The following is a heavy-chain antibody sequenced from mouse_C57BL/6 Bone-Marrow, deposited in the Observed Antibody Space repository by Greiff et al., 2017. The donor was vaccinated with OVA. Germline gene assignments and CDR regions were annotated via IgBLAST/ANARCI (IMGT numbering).Heavy chain of an antibody. D-gene: IGHD6-1*01. CDR1: GFTFSSYA. V-gene: IGHV5-4*03. Sequence: EVKLVESGGGLVKPGGSLKLSCAASGFTFSSYAMSWVRQTPEKRLEWVATISDGGSYTYYPDNVKGRFTISRDKAKNNLYLQMSHLKSEDTAMYYCARGRVMDYWGQGTSVTVSS. CDR3: ARGRVMDY. J-gene: IGHJ4*01. CDR2: ISDGGSYT.